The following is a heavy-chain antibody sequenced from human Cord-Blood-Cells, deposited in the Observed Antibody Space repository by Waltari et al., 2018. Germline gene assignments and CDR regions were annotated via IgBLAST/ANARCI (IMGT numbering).Heavy chain of an antibody. CDR3: ATQGREVDY. Sequence: QVQLVQSGAEVKKPGSSVTVSCKASGGTFRSYAISWVRQAPGQGREWMGGIIPIFGTANYAQKFQGRVTITADESTSTAYMELSSLRSEDTAVYYCATQGREVDYWGQGTLVTVSS. V-gene: IGHV1-69*01. CDR1: GGTFRSYA. CDR2: IIPIFGTA. J-gene: IGHJ4*02.